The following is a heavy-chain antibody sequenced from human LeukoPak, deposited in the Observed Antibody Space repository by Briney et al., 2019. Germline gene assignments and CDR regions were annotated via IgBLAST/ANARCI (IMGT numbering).Heavy chain of an antibody. D-gene: IGHD3-10*01. V-gene: IGHV4-34*01. Sequence: SETLSLTCAVYGGSFSGYYWSWIRQPPGKGLEWIGEINHSGSTHYNPSLKSRVTISVDTSKNQFSLKLSSVTAADTAEYYCARGLGFYYFDYWGQGTLVTVSS. J-gene: IGHJ4*02. CDR2: INHSGST. CDR1: GGSFSGYY. CDR3: ARGLGFYYFDY.